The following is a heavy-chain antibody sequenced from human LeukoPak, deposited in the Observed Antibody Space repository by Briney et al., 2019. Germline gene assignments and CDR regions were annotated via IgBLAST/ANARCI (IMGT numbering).Heavy chain of an antibody. Sequence: SETLSLTCAVYGGSFSGYYWSWIRQPPGKGLEWIGEINHSGSTNYNPSLKSRVTISVDTSKNQFSLKLSSVTAADTAVYYCATDSHSGTRDIWGQGTMVTVSS. V-gene: IGHV4-34*01. CDR1: GGSFSGYY. CDR3: ATDSHSGTRDI. D-gene: IGHD1-26*01. CDR2: INHSGST. J-gene: IGHJ3*02.